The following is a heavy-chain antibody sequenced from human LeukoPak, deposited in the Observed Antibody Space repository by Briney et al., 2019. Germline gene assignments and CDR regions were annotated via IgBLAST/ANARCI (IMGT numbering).Heavy chain of an antibody. CDR2: INPNSGGT. D-gene: IGHD5-12*01. V-gene: IGHV1-2*02. CDR1: GYTFTSYY. J-gene: IGHJ4*02. CDR3: ARDQGGSPYYFDY. Sequence: ASVKVSCKASGYTFTSYYMHWVRQAPGQGLEWMGWINPNSGGTNYAQKFQGRVTMTRDTSISTAYMELSRLRSDDTAVYYCARDQGGSPYYFDYWGQGTLATVSS.